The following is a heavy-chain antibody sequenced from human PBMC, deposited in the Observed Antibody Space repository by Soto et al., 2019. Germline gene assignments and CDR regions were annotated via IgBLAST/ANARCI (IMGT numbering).Heavy chain of an antibody. CDR3: ARVGVNYYDSSGYPDDY. CDR2: ISYDGSNK. J-gene: IGHJ4*02. CDR1: GFTFSSYA. V-gene: IGHV3-30-3*01. Sequence: PGGSLRLSCAASGFTFSSYAMHWVRQAPGKGLEWVAVISYDGSNKYYADSVKGRFTISRDNSKNTLYLQMNSLRAEDTAVYYCARVGVNYYDSSGYPDDYWGQGTLVTVSS. D-gene: IGHD3-22*01.